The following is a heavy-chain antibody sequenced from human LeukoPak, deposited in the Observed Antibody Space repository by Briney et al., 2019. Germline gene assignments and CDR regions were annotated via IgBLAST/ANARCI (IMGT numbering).Heavy chain of an antibody. CDR3: ARSRGYSYGYSFDY. V-gene: IGHV4-34*01. J-gene: IGHJ4*02. Sequence: KTSETLSLTCAVYGGSFSGYYWSWIRQPPGKGLEWIGEINHSGSTNYNPSLKSRVTISVDTSKNQFSLKLSSVTAADTAVYYCARSRGYSYGYSFDYWGQGTLVTVSS. CDR2: INHSGST. CDR1: GGSFSGYY. D-gene: IGHD5-18*01.